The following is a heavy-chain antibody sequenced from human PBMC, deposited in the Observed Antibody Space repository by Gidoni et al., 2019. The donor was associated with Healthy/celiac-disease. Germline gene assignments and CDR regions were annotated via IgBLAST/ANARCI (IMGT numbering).Heavy chain of an antibody. V-gene: IGHV3-30*18. D-gene: IGHD1-26*01. CDR1: GFTFSSYG. Sequence: QVQLVESGGGVVQPGRSLRLSCAASGFTFSSYGMHWVRQAPGKGLEWVAVISYDGSNKYYADSVKGRFTISRDNSKNTLYLQMNSLRAEDTAVYYCAKGVNTGSAWEVLVNYYYYYGMDVWGQGTTVTVSS. J-gene: IGHJ6*02. CDR3: AKGVNTGSAWEVLVNYYYYYGMDV. CDR2: ISYDGSNK.